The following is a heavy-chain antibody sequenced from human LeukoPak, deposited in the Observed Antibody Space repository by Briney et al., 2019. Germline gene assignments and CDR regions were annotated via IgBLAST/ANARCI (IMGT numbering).Heavy chain of an antibody. J-gene: IGHJ5*02. CDR2: IIPILGIA. Sequence: ASVKVSRKASGGTFSSYAISWVRQAPGQGLEWMGRIIPILGIANYAQKFQGRVTITADKSTSTAYMELSSLRSEDTAVYYCARDWIGTVTGLCRLDPWGQGTLVTVSS. CDR3: ARDWIGTVTGLCRLDP. V-gene: IGHV1-69*04. D-gene: IGHD4-11*01. CDR1: GGTFSSYA.